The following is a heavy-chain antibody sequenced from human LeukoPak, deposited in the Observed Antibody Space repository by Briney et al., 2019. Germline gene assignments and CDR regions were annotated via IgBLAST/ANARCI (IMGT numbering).Heavy chain of an antibody. CDR1: GGSISSYY. D-gene: IGHD4-17*01. J-gene: IGHJ5*02. V-gene: IGHV4-59*01. Sequence: SETLSLTCTVSGGSISSYYWSWIRQPPGKGLEWIGYIYYSGSTNYNPSLKSRVTISVDTSKNQFSLKLSSVTAADTAVYYCARARWGYGDYHWFDPWGQGTLVTVSS. CDR2: IYYSGST. CDR3: ARARWGYGDYHWFDP.